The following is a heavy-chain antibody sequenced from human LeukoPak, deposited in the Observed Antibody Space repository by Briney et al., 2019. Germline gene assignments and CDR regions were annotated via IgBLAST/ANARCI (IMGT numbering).Heavy chain of an antibody. J-gene: IGHJ6*03. V-gene: IGHV3-30*16. CDR2: ISNDGSKT. Sequence: PGGSLRLSCAASGFTFSSYGVYWVRQAPGKGLEWVAAISNDGSKTHQADAVKGRLTISRDNSNTTLSLQMNSLRLEDTAVYYCAREAEIRRNFFYMDVWGRGTMVTVSS. D-gene: IGHD3-16*01. CDR1: GFTFSSYG. CDR3: AREAEIRRNFFYMDV.